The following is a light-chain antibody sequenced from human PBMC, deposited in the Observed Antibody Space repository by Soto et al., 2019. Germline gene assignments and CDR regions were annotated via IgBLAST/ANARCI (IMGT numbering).Light chain of an antibody. Sequence: EIVMTQSPATLSVSPGERATLSCRASQSVNRNLAWYQQKPGQAPRLLIYGASTRATGIPARFSGSGSGTEFTLTISSLQSEDFAVYYCQQYNNRWTFGQGTKVDIK. V-gene: IGKV3-15*01. CDR3: QQYNNRWT. CDR1: QSVNRN. CDR2: GAS. J-gene: IGKJ1*01.